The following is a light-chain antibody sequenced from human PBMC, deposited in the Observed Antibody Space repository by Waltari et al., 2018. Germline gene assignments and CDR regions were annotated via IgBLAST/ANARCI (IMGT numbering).Light chain of an antibody. V-gene: IGLV4-69*01. CDR1: SGHTSNV. CDR3: QTGGHGTWV. Sequence: QLVLTQSPSASASLGASVKLTCTLSSGHTSNVIAWHQQHPEKGPRYLRKVYSDGSHSKGDEIPDRFSGSSSGAERYLTVSSVQSGDETDYYCQTGGHGTWVFGGGTKLTVL. CDR2: VYSDGSH. J-gene: IGLJ3*02.